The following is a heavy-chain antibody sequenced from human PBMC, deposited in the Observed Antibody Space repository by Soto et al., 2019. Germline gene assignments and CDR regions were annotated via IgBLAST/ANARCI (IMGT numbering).Heavy chain of an antibody. Sequence: SETLSLTCAVYGGSFSGYYWSWIRQPPGKGLEWIGDINHSGTTNYNPSLRGRVTMSVDTSKNQFSLKLTSVTAADTAVYYCVRVAGGGLFDYWGPGNLVTVSS. J-gene: IGHJ4*02. CDR2: INHSGTT. CDR3: VRVAGGGLFDY. CDR1: GGSFSGYY. V-gene: IGHV4-34*01. D-gene: IGHD2-15*01.